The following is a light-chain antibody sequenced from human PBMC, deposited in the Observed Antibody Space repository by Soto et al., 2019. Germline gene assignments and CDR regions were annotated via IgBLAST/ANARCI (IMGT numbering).Light chain of an antibody. CDR2: AAS. Sequence: DIHMTQSPSTLSGSVGATVTITCRASQSISSYLNWYQQKPGKAPKLLIYAASSLQTGVPSRFSGSGSGTDFSLTISSLQPDDFSTYYCQQSYSTPRTFGQGTKVDIK. V-gene: IGKV1-39*01. CDR3: QQSYSTPRT. J-gene: IGKJ1*01. CDR1: QSISSY.